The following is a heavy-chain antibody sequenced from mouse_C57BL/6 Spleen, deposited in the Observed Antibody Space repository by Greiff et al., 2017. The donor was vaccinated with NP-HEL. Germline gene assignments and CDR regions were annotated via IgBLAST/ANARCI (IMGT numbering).Heavy chain of an antibody. CDR2: FYPGSGSI. V-gene: IGHV1-62-2*01. Sequence: VQLQESGAELVKPGASVKLSCKASGYTFTEYTIHWVKQRSGQGLEWIGWFYPGSGSIKYNEKFKDKATLTADKSSSTVYMELSRLTSEDSAVYFCARHGNYDYDGGVYFDYWGQGTTLTVSS. CDR3: ARHGNYDYDGGVYFDY. CDR1: GYTFTEYT. J-gene: IGHJ2*01. D-gene: IGHD2-4*01.